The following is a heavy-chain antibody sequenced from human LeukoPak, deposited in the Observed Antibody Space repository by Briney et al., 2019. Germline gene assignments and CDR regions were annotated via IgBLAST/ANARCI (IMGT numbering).Heavy chain of an antibody. J-gene: IGHJ6*03. CDR1: GDSVSSNSAA. CDR3: ARERNSGSYYFAVYYYYYMDV. CDR2: TYYRSKWYN. D-gene: IGHD1-26*01. Sequence: SQTLSLTCAISGDSVSSNSAAWNWIRQSPSKSLEWLGRTYYRSKWYNDYAVSVKSRITINPDTSKNQFSLQLNSVTPEDTAVYYCARERNSGSYYFAVYYYYYMDVWGKGTTVTVSS. V-gene: IGHV6-1*01.